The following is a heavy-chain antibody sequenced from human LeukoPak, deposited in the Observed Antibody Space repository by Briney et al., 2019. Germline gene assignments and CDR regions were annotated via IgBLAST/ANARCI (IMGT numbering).Heavy chain of an antibody. J-gene: IGHJ4*02. CDR3: ARDPDGIRGSIDY. CDR1: GGSMSSGGYY. Sequence: SETLSLTCTVSGGSMSSGGYYWSWIRQPPGKGLEWIGYISHSGSAYFNPSLKSRVTISVDRSNNQFSLKLSSVTAADTAVYYCARDPDGIRGSIDYWGQGTLVTVSS. V-gene: IGHV4-30-2*01. D-gene: IGHD1-1*01. CDR2: ISHSGSA.